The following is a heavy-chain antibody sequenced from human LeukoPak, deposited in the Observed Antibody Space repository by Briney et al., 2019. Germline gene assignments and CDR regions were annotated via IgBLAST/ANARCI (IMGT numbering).Heavy chain of an antibody. J-gene: IGHJ4*02. V-gene: IGHV3-23*01. Sequence: PGGSLRLSCAASGFTFDDYAMHWVRQAPGKGLEWVSAISGSGGSTYYADSVKGRFTISRDNSKNTLYLQMNSLRAEDTAVYYCAKKYRPSDYWGQGTLVTVSS. CDR2: ISGSGGST. D-gene: IGHD1-14*01. CDR1: GFTFDDYA. CDR3: AKKYRPSDY.